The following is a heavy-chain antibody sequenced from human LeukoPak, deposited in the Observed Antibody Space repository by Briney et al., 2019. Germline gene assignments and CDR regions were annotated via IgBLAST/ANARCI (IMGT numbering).Heavy chain of an antibody. V-gene: IGHV3-30*04. CDR3: AKGFTVAGTFYFDY. Sequence: TGGSLRLSCAASGFTFISYAIHWVRQAPGKGLEWVAVISYDGSNKYYADSVKGRFTISRDNSKNTLYLQMNSLRAEDTAVYYCAKGFTVAGTFYFDYWGQGTLVTVSS. J-gene: IGHJ4*02. CDR2: ISYDGSNK. D-gene: IGHD6-19*01. CDR1: GFTFISYA.